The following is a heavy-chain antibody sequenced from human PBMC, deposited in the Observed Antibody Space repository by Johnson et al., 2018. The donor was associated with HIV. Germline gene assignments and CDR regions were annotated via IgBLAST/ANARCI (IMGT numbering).Heavy chain of an antibody. J-gene: IGHJ3*02. Sequence: QVLLLESGGGLVKPGGSLRLSCAASGFTFSNFAMGCVRQAPGKGLQWVAVISYDGTNKYYADPVKGRFTISRDTSKNTLYLQMDSLRGEDSALYYCARGRKDIDAADGLDNDAFDMWGQGTLVTVSS. D-gene: IGHD6-13*01. CDR3: ARGRKDIDAADGLDNDAFDM. CDR1: GFTFSNFA. V-gene: IGHV3-30*04. CDR2: ISYDGTNK.